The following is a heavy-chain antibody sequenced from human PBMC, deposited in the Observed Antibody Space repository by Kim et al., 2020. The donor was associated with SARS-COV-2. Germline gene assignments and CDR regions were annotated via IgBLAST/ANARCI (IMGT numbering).Heavy chain of an antibody. CDR1: GYTFTSYG. CDR2: ISAYNGNT. CDR3: AREPPPEGMSVPGHGGFDI. V-gene: IGHV1-18*01. D-gene: IGHD6-13*01. Sequence: ASVKVSCKASGYTFTSYGISWVRQAPGQGLEWMGWISAYNGNTNYAQKLQGRVTMTTDTSTSTAYMELRSLRSDDTAVYYCAREPPPEGMSVPGHGGFDIWGQGTMVTVSS. J-gene: IGHJ3*02.